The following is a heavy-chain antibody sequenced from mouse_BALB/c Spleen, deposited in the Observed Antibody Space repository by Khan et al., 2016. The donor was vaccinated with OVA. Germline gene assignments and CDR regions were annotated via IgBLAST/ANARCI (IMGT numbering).Heavy chain of an antibody. CDR2: ISYSGST. CDR3: ARKNYYGYAVDY. V-gene: IGHV3-2*02. D-gene: IGHD1-1*01. CDR1: GYSITTNYA. J-gene: IGHJ4*01. Sequence: EVELVESGPGLVKPSQSLSLTCTVTGYSITTNYAWDWIRQFPGNKLEWMGYISYSGSTSYNPSLKNRISITRDTSKNQFFLQLNSVTTEDTATYYCARKNYYGYAVDYWGQGTSVTVSS.